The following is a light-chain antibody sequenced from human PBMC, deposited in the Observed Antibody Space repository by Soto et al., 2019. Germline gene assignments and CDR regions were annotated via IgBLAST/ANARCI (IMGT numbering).Light chain of an antibody. Sequence: IQMTQSPSSLSASVGDRVTLTCQASHDIKNYLIWYQQKAGRAPKLLIYDASSLGEGVSSRFSGSGSGSHFTLTITSLQPEDIATYYCQQFDSVPCTFGQGTKVEI. V-gene: IGKV1-33*01. CDR3: QQFDSVPCT. CDR2: DAS. J-gene: IGKJ2*02. CDR1: HDIKNY.